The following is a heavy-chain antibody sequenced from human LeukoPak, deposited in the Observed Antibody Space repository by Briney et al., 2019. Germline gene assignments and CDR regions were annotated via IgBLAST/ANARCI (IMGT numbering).Heavy chain of an antibody. Sequence: ASVTVSCKASGYTFTSYAMHWVRQAPGQRLEWMGWTNAGNGNTKYSQKFQGRVTITRDTSASTAYMELSSLRSEDTAVYYCARGRAQILRFLEWLPDRFDYWGQGTLVTVSS. V-gene: IGHV1-3*01. J-gene: IGHJ4*02. CDR3: ARGRAQILRFLEWLPDRFDY. CDR2: TNAGNGNT. CDR1: GYTFTSYA. D-gene: IGHD3-3*01.